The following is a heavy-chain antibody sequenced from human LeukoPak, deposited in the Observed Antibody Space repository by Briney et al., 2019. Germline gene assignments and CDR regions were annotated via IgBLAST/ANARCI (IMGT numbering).Heavy chain of an antibody. D-gene: IGHD3-22*01. CDR1: GYTFTSYG. CDR2: IIPILGIA. J-gene: IGHJ5*02. V-gene: IGHV1-69*04. Sequence: ASVKVSCKASGYTFTSYGISWVRQAPGQGLEWMGRIIPILGIANYAQKFQGRVTITADKSTSTAYMELSSLRSEDTAVYYCARAAPYDSSGYYEPWGQGTLVTVSS. CDR3: ARAAPYDSSGYYEP.